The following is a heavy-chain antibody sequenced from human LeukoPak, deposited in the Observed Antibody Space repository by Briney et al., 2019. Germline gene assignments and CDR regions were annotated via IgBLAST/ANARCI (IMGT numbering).Heavy chain of an antibody. Sequence: ASVKVSCKASGGTFSSYAISWVRQAPGQGLEWMGGTIPIFGTANYAQKFQGRVTITTDESTSTAYMELSSLRSEDTAVYYCARARRSDSSGYYNLDAFDIWGQGTMVTVSS. V-gene: IGHV1-69*05. D-gene: IGHD3-22*01. CDR1: GGTFSSYA. CDR3: ARARRSDSSGYYNLDAFDI. CDR2: TIPIFGTA. J-gene: IGHJ3*02.